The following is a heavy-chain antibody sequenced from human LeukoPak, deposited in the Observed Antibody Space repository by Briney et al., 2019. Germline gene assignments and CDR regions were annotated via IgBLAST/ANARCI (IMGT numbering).Heavy chain of an antibody. Sequence: SQTLSLTCAISGDSVSSNSAAWNWIRQSPSRGLEWLGRTYYRSKWYNDYAVSVKSRITINPDTSKNQFSLQLNSVTPEDTAVYYCARGAVGDGYNLSGFLETFDIRGQGTMVTVSS. CDR2: TYYRSKWYN. D-gene: IGHD5-24*01. J-gene: IGHJ3*02. CDR1: GDSVSSNSAA. V-gene: IGHV6-1*01. CDR3: ARGAVGDGYNLSGFLETFDI.